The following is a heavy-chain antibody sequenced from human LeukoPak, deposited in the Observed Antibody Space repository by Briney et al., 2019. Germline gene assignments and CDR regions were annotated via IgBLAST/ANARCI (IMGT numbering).Heavy chain of an antibody. CDR3: AKNGRAPIYYYYGMDV. CDR2: ISYDGSNK. CDR1: GFTFSSYG. D-gene: IGHD2-15*01. Sequence: GGSLRLSCAASGFTFSSYGMHWVRQAPGKGLEWVAVISYDGSNKYYADSVKGRFTISRDNSKNTLCLQMNSLRAEDTAVYYCAKNGRAPIYYYYGMDVWGQGTTVTVSS. J-gene: IGHJ6*02. V-gene: IGHV3-30*18.